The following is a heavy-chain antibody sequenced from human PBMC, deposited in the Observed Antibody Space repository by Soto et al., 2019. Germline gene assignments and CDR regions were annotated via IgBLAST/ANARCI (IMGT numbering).Heavy chain of an antibody. CDR1: CGSISSSNW. J-gene: IGHJ6*02. V-gene: IGHV4-4*02. D-gene: IGHD5-18*01. CDR2: IYHSGST. CDR3: ARDGIQLGYYYGMDV. Sequence: PSETLSLTCAVSCGSISSSNWWSWVRQPPGKGLEWIGEIYHSGSTNYNPSLKSRVTISVDKSKNQFSLKLSSVTAADTAVYYCARDGIQLGYYYGMDVWGQGTTVTVSS.